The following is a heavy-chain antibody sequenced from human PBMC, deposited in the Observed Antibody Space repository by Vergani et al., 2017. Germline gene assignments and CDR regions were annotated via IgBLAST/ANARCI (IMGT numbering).Heavy chain of an antibody. V-gene: IGHV3-30*18. CDR3: AKEGGGYCSGGTCYPEY. Sequence: QVQLVESGGGEVQPGRSLRLSCSAAGFPFSDYGVHWVRQAPGKGLEWVSVISYDGNKKNYADSVKGRFTISRDNSKNTLYLQMKSLRPEDTAVYYCAKEGGGYCSGGTCYPEYWGQGTLVIVSS. CDR1: GFPFSDYG. CDR2: ISYDGNKK. J-gene: IGHJ4*02. D-gene: IGHD2-15*01.